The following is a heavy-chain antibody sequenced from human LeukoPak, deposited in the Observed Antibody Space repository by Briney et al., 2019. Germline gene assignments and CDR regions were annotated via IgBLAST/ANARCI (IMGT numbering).Heavy chain of an antibody. CDR2: ISWNSGSI. CDR1: GFTFDNYA. J-gene: IGHJ4*02. CDR3: AKDWDSGYSYYFDY. Sequence: GGSLRLSCAASGFTFDNYAMHWVRQAPGKGLEWVSGISWNSGSIGYADSVKGRFTISRDNAKNSLYLQMNSLRAEDTALYYCAKDWDSGYSYYFDYWGQGTLVTVSS. V-gene: IGHV3-9*01. D-gene: IGHD5-12*01.